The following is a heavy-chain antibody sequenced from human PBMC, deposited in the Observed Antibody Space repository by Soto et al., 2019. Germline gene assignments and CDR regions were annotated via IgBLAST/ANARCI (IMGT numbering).Heavy chain of an antibody. CDR2: ISAYNGNT. J-gene: IGHJ1*01. CDR1: GYTFTSYG. V-gene: IGHV1-18*01. D-gene: IGHD6-19*01. Sequence: QVQLVQSGAEVKKPGASVKVSCKASGYTFTSYGISWVRQAPGQGLEWMGWISAYNGNTNYAQKLQGRDTMTTDTSTSTAYMELRSLRSDDTAVYYCAREGGSSGWYGKNAEYFQHWGQGTLVTVSS. CDR3: AREGGSSGWYGKNAEYFQH.